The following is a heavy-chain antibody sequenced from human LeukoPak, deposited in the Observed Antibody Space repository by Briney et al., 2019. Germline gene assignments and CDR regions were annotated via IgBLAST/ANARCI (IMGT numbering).Heavy chain of an antibody. V-gene: IGHV4-30-2*01. CDR3: ARGGFVVVPAAMVAEYFQH. CDR1: GGSISSGGYY. J-gene: IGHJ1*01. CDR2: IYHSGST. Sequence: PSETLSLTCTVSGGSISSGGYYWSWIRQPPGKDLEWIGYIYHSGSTYYNPSLKSRVTISVDRSKNQFSLKLSSVTAADTAVYYCARGGFVVVPAAMVAEYFQHWGQGTLVTVSS. D-gene: IGHD2-2*01.